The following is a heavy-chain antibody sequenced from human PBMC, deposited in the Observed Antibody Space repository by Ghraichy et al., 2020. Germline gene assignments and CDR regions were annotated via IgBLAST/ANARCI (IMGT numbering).Heavy chain of an antibody. V-gene: IGHV3-30*04. J-gene: IGHJ4*02. CDR1: GFTFSSYA. CDR3: ARALAVGATYGDY. CDR2: ISYDGSNK. D-gene: IGHD1-26*01. Sequence: GGSLRLSCAASGFTFSSYAMHWVRQAPGKGLEWVAVISYDGSNKYYADSVKGRFTISRDNSKNTLYLQMNSLRAEDTAVYYCARALAVGATYGDYWGQGTLVTVSS.